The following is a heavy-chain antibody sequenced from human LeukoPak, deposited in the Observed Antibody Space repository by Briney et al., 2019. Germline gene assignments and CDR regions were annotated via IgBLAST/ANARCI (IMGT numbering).Heavy chain of an antibody. V-gene: IGHV1-18*01. CDR1: GYTFTSYG. Sequence: ASVKVSCKASGYTFTSYGISWVRQAPGQGLEWMGWISAYNGNTNYAQKLQGRVTMTTDTSTSTAYMELRSLRSDDTAVYYSARDRLTVAGTTSFDYWGQGTLVTVSS. J-gene: IGHJ4*02. CDR3: ARDRLTVAGTTSFDY. D-gene: IGHD1-7*01. CDR2: ISAYNGNT.